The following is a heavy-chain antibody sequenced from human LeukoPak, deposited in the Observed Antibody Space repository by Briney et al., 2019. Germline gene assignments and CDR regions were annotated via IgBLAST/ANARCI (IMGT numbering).Heavy chain of an antibody. CDR2: IRSTGSST. D-gene: IGHD3-3*01. CDR3: ARVYYASWSGQPLSQHWLDP. V-gene: IGHV3-11*04. Sequence: GGSLRLSCTASGFTFRDYYVTWIRQAPGKGLEWVSYIRSTGSSTAYADSVKGRFAIPRDNAKNSLYLQTNGLRVEDTAVYYCARVYYASWSGQPLSQHWLDPWGQGTLVTVSS. J-gene: IGHJ5*02. CDR1: GFTFRDYY.